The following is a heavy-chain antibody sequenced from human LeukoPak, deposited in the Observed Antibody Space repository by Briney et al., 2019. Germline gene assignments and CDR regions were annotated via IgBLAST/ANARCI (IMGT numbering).Heavy chain of an antibody. J-gene: IGHJ4*02. CDR2: ISGSGGST. Sequence: PGGSLRLSCAASGFTFSSYAMSWVRQAPGKGLEWVSAISGSGGSTYYADSVKGRFAISRDNSKNTLYLQMNSLRAEDTAVYYCAKLCGGSPYYFDYWGQGTLVTVSS. D-gene: IGHD3-10*01. CDR3: AKLCGGSPYYFDY. CDR1: GFTFSSYA. V-gene: IGHV3-23*01.